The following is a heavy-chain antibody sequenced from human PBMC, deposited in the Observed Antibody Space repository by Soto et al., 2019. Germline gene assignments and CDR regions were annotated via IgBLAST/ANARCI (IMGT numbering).Heavy chain of an antibody. Sequence: PSETLCLTCTVSGGSISSSSYYWGWIRQPPGKGLEWIGSIYYSGSTYYNPSLKSRVTISVDTSKNQFSLKLSSVTAADTAVYYCARLSYDISCSSTSCYAGGYYYDIYYFDYWGQGTLVTVSS. CDR2: IYYSGST. V-gene: IGHV4-39*01. CDR1: GGSISSSSYY. J-gene: IGHJ4*02. D-gene: IGHD2-2*01. CDR3: ARLSYDISCSSTSCYAGGYYYDIYYFDY.